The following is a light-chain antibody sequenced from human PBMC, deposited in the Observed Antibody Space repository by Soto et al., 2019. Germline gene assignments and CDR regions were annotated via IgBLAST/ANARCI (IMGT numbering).Light chain of an antibody. V-gene: IGKV3-15*01. Sequence: EFVLTQSPDTVSLSPGERATLSCRASQSVSSSYLAWYQQKPGQAPRLLIYGASSRATGIPARFSGSGSGTEFTLTISSLQSEDFAVYYCQQYNNWPPITFGQGTRLEIK. J-gene: IGKJ5*01. CDR1: QSVSSSY. CDR2: GAS. CDR3: QQYNNWPPIT.